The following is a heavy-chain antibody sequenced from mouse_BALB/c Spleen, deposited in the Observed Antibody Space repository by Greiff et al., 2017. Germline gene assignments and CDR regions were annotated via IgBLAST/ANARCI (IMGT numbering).Heavy chain of an antibody. J-gene: IGHJ3*01. CDR2: ISSGSSTI. Sequence: EVHLVESGGGLVQPGGSRKLSCAASGFTFSSFGMHWVRQAPEKGLEWVAYISSGSSTIYYADTVKGRFTISRDNPKNTLFLQMTSLRSEDTAMYYCAREGRPAWFAYWGQGTLVTVSA. CDR1: GFTFSSFG. CDR3: AREGRPAWFAY. V-gene: IGHV5-17*02.